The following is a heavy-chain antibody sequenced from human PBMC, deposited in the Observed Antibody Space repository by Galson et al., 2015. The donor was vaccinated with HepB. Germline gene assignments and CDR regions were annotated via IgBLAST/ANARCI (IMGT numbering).Heavy chain of an antibody. CDR2: IDPSDSYT. CDR3: ARLPRYCSSTSCPYYYYYGMDV. D-gene: IGHD2-2*01. CDR1: GYSFTSYW. V-gene: IGHV5-10-1*01. Sequence: QSGAEVKKPGESLRISCKGSGYSFTSYWISWVRQMPGKGLEWMGRIDPSDSYTNYSPSYQGHVTISADKSISTAYLQWSSLKASDTAMYYCARLPRYCSSTSCPYYYYYGMDVWGQGTTVTVSS. J-gene: IGHJ6*02.